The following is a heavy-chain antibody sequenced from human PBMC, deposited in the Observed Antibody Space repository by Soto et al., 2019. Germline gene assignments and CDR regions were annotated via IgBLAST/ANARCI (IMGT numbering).Heavy chain of an antibody. CDR3: ARRKGDYYDSSGYHYYFDY. J-gene: IGHJ4*02. CDR1: GYTFTDYY. D-gene: IGHD3-22*01. V-gene: IGHV1-2*02. CDR2: INPNSGGT. Sequence: SVKVSCKASGYTFTDYYVHWVRQAPGQGLEWMGWINPNSGGTKSAQKFQGRVTMTRDTSISTAYMELSRLRSDDTAVYYCARRKGDYYDSSGYHYYFDYWGQGTLVTVSS.